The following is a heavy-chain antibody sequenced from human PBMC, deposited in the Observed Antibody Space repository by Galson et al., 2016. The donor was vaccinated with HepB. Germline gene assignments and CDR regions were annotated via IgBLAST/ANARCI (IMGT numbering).Heavy chain of an antibody. CDR1: GFTFRSYA. CDR2: ISYDGRKK. V-gene: IGHV3-30*04. CDR3: ASFPIAATPIDF. D-gene: IGHD2-15*01. Sequence: SLRLSCAASGFTFRSYAMCWVRQAPGKGLEWMAVISYDGRKKYYADSVKGRFTISRDNSKNTLYLLMNSLRSEDTAVYYCASFPIAATPIDFWGQGTLVTVSS. J-gene: IGHJ4*02.